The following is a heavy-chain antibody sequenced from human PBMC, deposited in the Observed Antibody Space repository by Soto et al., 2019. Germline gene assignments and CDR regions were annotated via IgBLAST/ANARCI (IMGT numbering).Heavy chain of an antibody. V-gene: IGHV4-34*02. Sequence: QVQLQKWGAGLLKPSETLSLTCAVYGESFSGYYWSWFRQPPGKGLEWIGEINHSGSTNYNPSLKSRVAMSVDTSKTQFSLKLSSVTAADTAMYYCAGNIVATISSFDYWGQGTLVTVSS. CDR1: GESFSGYY. CDR3: AGNIVATISSFDY. D-gene: IGHD5-12*01. J-gene: IGHJ4*02. CDR2: INHSGST.